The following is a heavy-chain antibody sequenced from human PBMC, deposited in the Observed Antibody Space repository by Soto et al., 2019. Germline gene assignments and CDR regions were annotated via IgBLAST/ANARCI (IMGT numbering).Heavy chain of an antibody. D-gene: IGHD6-13*01. CDR1: GYDFTAYD. CDR2: MNPINGAT. V-gene: IGHV1-8*02. CDR3: GRGPSPREPAGGNPYYYAMDV. Sequence: ASVKVSCKTSGYDFTAYDINWVRQASGQGLEWMGWMNPINGATGSARRFQGRVSMTRNTATGTAYLELTSLRSDDTGVYYCGRGPSPREPAGGNPYYYAMDVWGQGTPVTVSS. J-gene: IGHJ6*02.